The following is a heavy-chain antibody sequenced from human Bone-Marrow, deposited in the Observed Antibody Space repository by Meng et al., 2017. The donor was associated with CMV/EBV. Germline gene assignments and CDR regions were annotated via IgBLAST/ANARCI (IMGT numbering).Heavy chain of an antibody. CDR3: ARAVPAAMNNWFDP. V-gene: IGHV3-20*04. J-gene: IGHJ5*02. CDR1: GITFGDYD. Sequence: GGSLRLSCKVSGITFGDYDLSWVRQAPGKGLEWVSGINWNGGSTGYADSVKGRFTISRDNAKNSLYLQMNSLRAEDTALYYCARAVPAAMNNWFDPWGQGTLVTVSS. CDR2: INWNGGST. D-gene: IGHD2-2*01.